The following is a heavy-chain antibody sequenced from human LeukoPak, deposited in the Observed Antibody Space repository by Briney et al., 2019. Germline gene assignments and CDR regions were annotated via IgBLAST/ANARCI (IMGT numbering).Heavy chain of an antibody. V-gene: IGHV3-7*03. J-gene: IGHJ4*02. CDR3: ARDRSVYGESN. Sequence: AGTLRLSCAASGLTISRYWMSWVRQAPGKGLEWMANINQDASEKYYVDSVKGRITISRDNAKNSLYLQMNRLRAEDTAVYYCARDRSVYGESNWGQGTLVTVSS. CDR1: GLTISRYW. CDR2: INQDASEK. D-gene: IGHD4-17*01.